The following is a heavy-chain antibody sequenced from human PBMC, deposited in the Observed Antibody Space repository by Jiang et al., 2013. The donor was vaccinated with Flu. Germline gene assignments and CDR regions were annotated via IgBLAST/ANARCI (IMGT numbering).Heavy chain of an antibody. CDR3: ARLMQLRYFDY. CDR2: IKQDGSEK. V-gene: IGHV3-7*03. D-gene: IGHD6-19*01. Sequence: VQLVESGGGVVQPGGSLRLSCAASGFTFSWYWMTWVRQAPGKGLEWVANIKQDGSEKYYVDSVKGRFTISRDNTKNSLYLQMNSLRAEDTAVYFCARLMQLRYFDYWAQGTLVTVSS. J-gene: IGHJ4*02. CDR1: GFTFSWYW.